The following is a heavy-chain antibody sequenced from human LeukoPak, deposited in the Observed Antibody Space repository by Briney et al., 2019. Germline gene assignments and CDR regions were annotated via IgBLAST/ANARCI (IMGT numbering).Heavy chain of an antibody. CDR3: ARESRDGYKNFDY. CDR2: ISYDGSNK. D-gene: IGHD5-12*01. J-gene: IGHJ4*02. V-gene: IGHV3-30-3*01. CDR1: GFTFSSYA. Sequence: GGSLRLSCAASGFTFSSYAMHWVRQAPGKGLEWVAVISYDGSNKYYADSVKGRFTISRDNSKNTLYLQMNSLRAEDTAVYYCARESRDGYKNFDYWGQGILVTVSS.